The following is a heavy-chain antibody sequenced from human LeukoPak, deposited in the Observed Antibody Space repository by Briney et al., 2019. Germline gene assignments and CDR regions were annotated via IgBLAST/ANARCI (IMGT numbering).Heavy chain of an antibody. Sequence: GGSLRLSCAASGFTFSSYWMHWVRQAPGKGLVWVSRINTDGSSTSYADSVKGRFTISRDNAKNTLYLQMNSLRAEDTAVYYCARAYSSSWYGGFDYWGQGTLVTVSS. CDR1: GFTFSSYW. CDR3: ARAYSSSWYGGFDY. CDR2: INTDGSST. D-gene: IGHD6-13*01. V-gene: IGHV3-74*01. J-gene: IGHJ4*02.